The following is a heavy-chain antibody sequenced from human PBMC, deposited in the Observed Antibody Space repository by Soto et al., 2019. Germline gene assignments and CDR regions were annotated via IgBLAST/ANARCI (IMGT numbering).Heavy chain of an antibody. D-gene: IGHD6-6*01. CDR3: ERREGIAARTDWFDP. CDR2: ISAYNCNP. CDR1: GYTFTIYG. V-gene: IGHV1-18*01. J-gene: IGHJ5*02. Sequence: ASVKVSCKASGYTFTIYGISWVRQAPGQGLEWMGWISAYNCNPNYAQKLQGRVTMTTDTSTSTAYMELRSLRSDDKAVYYCERREGIAARTDWFDPWGQGTLVTVSS.